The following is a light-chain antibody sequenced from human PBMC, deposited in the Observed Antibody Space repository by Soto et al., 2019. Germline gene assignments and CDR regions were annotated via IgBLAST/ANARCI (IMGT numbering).Light chain of an antibody. V-gene: IGLV1-47*01. CDR2: RNN. J-gene: IGLJ1*01. CDR1: TSNIGSNY. CDR3: FSHRSGDSHV. Sequence: QSVLTQPPSASGTPGQGVTISCSGSTSNIGSNYVYWYQQLPGTAPKLLIYRNNQRPSGVPDRFSGSKSGTSASLAISGLRSDGEADYYCFSHRSGDSHVFGTGTKVTVL.